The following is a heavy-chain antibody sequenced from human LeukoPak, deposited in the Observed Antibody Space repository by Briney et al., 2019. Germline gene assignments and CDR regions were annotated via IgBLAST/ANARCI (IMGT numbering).Heavy chain of an antibody. D-gene: IGHD3-16*01. CDR1: GFTVSSNY. J-gene: IGHJ4*02. V-gene: IGHV3-53*01. Sequence: GGSLRLSCAASGFTVSSNYMSWVRQTPGKGLEWVSIIYSDGSGGNTYYADSVKGRFTVSRGNSKNTLYLQMNSLRAEDTAVYYCASHWGGYWGQGTLVTVSS. CDR3: ASHWGGY. CDR2: IYSDGSGGNT.